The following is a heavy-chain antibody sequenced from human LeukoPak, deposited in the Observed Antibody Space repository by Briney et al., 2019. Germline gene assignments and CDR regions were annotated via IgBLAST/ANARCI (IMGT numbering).Heavy chain of an antibody. D-gene: IGHD2-21*01. J-gene: IGHJ4*02. CDR3: ARTDWASFDY. CDR1: GGSISSSSYY. CDR2: IYYSGST. V-gene: IGHV4-39*01. Sequence: PETLSLTCTVSGGSISSSSYYWGWIRQPPGKGLEWIGSIYYSGSTYYNPSLKSRVTISVDTSKNQFSLKLSSVTAADTAVYYCARTDWASFDYWGQGTLVTVSS.